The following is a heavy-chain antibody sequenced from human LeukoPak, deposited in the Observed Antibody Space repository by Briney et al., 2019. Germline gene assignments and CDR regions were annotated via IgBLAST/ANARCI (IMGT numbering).Heavy chain of an antibody. J-gene: IGHJ4*02. Sequence: MASETLSLICTLSGHSISSYYWSWIRHPPGKGLEWIGYIYYSGSTNYHPSLRGRVTLPVETSKHQSSLPMTSAPAADPAVYSWARARDWDMFGSGYLDYWGQGTLVTVSS. CDR3: ARARDWDMFGSGYLDY. D-gene: IGHD3-22*01. CDR2: IYYSGST. V-gene: IGHV4-59*01. CDR1: GHSISSYY.